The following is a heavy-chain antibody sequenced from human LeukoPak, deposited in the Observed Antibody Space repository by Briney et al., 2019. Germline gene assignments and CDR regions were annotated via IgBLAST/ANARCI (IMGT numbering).Heavy chain of an antibody. Sequence: PSETLSLTCTVTGGSISSYYWSWIRQPPGKGLEWIGYIYYSGSTNYNPSLKSRVTISVDTSKNQFSLKLSTVTAADKAVYYCARDRVTYYYGSGSYYGPNYYYYGMDVWGQGTTVTVSS. CDR1: GGSISSYY. CDR2: IYYSGST. CDR3: ARDRVTYYYGSGSYYGPNYYYYGMDV. D-gene: IGHD3-10*01. V-gene: IGHV4-59*01. J-gene: IGHJ6*02.